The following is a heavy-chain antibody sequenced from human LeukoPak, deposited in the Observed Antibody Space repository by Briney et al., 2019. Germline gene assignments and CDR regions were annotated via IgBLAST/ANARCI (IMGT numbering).Heavy chain of an antibody. CDR1: GGTFISYA. CDR2: IIPIFGTA. CDR3: ARVIVVVVAADNAFDI. Sequence: SVKVSCKASGGTFISYAISWVRQAPGQGLEWMGRIIPIFGTANYAQKFQGRVTITTDESTSTAYMELSSLRSEDTAVYYCARVIVVVVAADNAFDIWGQGTMVTVSS. D-gene: IGHD2-15*01. J-gene: IGHJ3*02. V-gene: IGHV1-69*05.